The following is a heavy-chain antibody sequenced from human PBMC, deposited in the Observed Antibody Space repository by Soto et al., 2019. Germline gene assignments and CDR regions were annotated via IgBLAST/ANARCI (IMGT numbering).Heavy chain of an antibody. Sequence: EVQLVESGRGLVQPGGSLRLSCAASGFTVSSNYMSWVRQAPGKGLEWVSVIYSGGSTYYADSVKGRFTISRDNSKNTLYLQMNSLRAEDTAVYYCAITVDIVATIRDYWGQGTLVTVSS. J-gene: IGHJ4*02. CDR1: GFTVSSNY. V-gene: IGHV3-66*01. CDR3: AITVDIVATIRDY. D-gene: IGHD5-12*01. CDR2: IYSGGST.